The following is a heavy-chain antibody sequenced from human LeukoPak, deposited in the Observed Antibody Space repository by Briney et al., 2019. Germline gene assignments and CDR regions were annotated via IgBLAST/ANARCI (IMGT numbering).Heavy chain of an antibody. V-gene: IGHV3-74*01. CDR2: INSDGSWT. Sequence: GGSLRLSCAASGNYWMHWVRQAPGKGLVWVSHINSDGSWTSYADSVKGRFTISKDNAKNTVYLQMDNLRAEDTAVYYCVSYYETYWGRGTLVTVSS. CDR1: GNYW. CDR3: VSYYETY. J-gene: IGHJ4*02. D-gene: IGHD1-26*01.